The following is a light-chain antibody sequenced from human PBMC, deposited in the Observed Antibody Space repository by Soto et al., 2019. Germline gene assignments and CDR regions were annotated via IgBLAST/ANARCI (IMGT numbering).Light chain of an antibody. V-gene: IGKV3-20*01. CDR1: RSVSRSF. J-gene: IGKJ4*01. Sequence: EIVLTQSPGTLSLSPGERATLSCRASRSVSRSFLAWYQQKPGQAPRLLIYGASSRATGIPDRFSGSGSGTDFTLTISRLEPEDFAVYYCQQYGSSPPLTFGGGTKVEIK. CDR3: QQYGSSPPLT. CDR2: GAS.